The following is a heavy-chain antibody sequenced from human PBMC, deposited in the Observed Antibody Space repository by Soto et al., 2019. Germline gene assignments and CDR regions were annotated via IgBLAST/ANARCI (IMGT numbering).Heavy chain of an antibody. D-gene: IGHD3-10*01. CDR1: GGSISSYY. J-gene: IGHJ5*02. V-gene: IGHV4-4*07. CDR2: IYTSGST. Sequence: QVQLQESGPGLVKPSETLSLTCTVSGGSISSYYWSWIRQPAGKGLEWIGRIYTSGSTNYNPSLKSRVTMSVDTSKNQFSLKLSSVTAADTAVYYCARDRVTMVRAVPTPFHWFDPWGQGTLVTVSS. CDR3: ARDRVTMVRAVPTPFHWFDP.